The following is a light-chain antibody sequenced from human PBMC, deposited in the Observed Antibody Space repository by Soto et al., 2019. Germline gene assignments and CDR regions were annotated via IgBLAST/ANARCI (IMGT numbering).Light chain of an antibody. J-gene: IGKJ2*01. CDR3: QQYFSAPYT. CDR2: WAS. Sequence: IVMTQSPDSLAVSLGERATINCKSSQSVLYNSNNKNYVVWYQQKPGQPPRLLIYWASTRESGVPDRFSGGGSGTDFNLTISSLQAEDVAMYYCQQYFSAPYTFGQGTNLEI. CDR1: QSVLYNSNNKNY. V-gene: IGKV4-1*01.